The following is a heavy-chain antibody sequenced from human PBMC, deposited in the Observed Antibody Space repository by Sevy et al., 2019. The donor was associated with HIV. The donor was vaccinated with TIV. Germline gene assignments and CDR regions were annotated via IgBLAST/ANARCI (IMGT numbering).Heavy chain of an antibody. V-gene: IGHV3-23*01. CDR3: AKDSGIFPVIVVALRY. Sequence: GGSLRLSCVDSGFKFNSHAMSWVRQAPGKGLEWVSSISGHGGSTYYADSVKGRFTISRDNSKNTVDLEMNSLRAEDTAVYYCAKDSGIFPVIVVALRYWGQGTLVTVSS. J-gene: IGHJ4*02. CDR2: ISGHGGST. D-gene: IGHD3-22*01. CDR1: GFKFNSHA.